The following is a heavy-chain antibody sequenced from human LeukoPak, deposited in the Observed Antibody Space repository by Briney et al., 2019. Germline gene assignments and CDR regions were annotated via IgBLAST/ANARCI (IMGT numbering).Heavy chain of an antibody. J-gene: IGHJ4*02. CDR3: ARAEYSSSWYVY. V-gene: IGHV3-23*01. D-gene: IGHD6-13*01. Sequence: GGSLRLSCAVSGFTFSSYDMSWVRQAPGKGLEWVSAISGSGGSTYYADSVKGRFTISRDNAKNSLYLQMNGLRAEDTAVYYCARAEYSSSWYVYWGQGTLVTVSS. CDR2: ISGSGGST. CDR1: GFTFSSYD.